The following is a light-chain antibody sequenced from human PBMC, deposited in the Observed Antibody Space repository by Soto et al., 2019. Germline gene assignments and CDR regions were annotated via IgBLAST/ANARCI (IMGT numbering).Light chain of an antibody. J-gene: IGLJ1*01. CDR2: EVS. V-gene: IGLV2-14*01. Sequence: QSVLTQPASVSGSPGQSITISCTGTSSDVANYDYVSWYQQHSGKAPKLIIYEVSNRPSGVSNRFSGSKSGNTASLTISGLQAEDEADYYCSSYTSSSTDVFGTGTKVTVL. CDR3: SSYTSSSTDV. CDR1: SSDVANYDY.